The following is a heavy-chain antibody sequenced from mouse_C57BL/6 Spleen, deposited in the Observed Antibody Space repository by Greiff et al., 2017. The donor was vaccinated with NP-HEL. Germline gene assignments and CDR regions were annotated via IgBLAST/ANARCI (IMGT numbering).Heavy chain of an antibody. CDR3: ARVGTTVVAPFDD. CDR1: GYTFTNYW. V-gene: IGHV1-63*01. D-gene: IGHD1-1*01. Sequence: VQLQESGAELVRPGTSVKMSCKASGYTFTNYWIGWAKQRPGHGLEWIGDIYPGGGYTHYNEKFKGKATLNADNSSSTAYMHFISLTSEDSAIYYCARVGTTVVAPFDDWGQGTTLTVSS. J-gene: IGHJ2*01. CDR2: IYPGGGYT.